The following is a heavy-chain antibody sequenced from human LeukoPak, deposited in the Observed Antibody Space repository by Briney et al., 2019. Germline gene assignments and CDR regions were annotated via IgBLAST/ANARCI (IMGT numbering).Heavy chain of an antibody. V-gene: IGHV3-23*01. D-gene: IGHD5-18*01. CDR2: ISGSGGST. J-gene: IGHJ6*02. Sequence: GGALRLSCAASGFTFSSYAMSGVGQAPGKGLEGVSAISGSGGSTYYADSVKGRFTISRDNYKNRLYLQMSSLRAEETAVYYCAKDLYSPGYYGMDVWGQGTTVTDSS. CDR1: GFTFSSYA. CDR3: AKDLYSPGYYGMDV.